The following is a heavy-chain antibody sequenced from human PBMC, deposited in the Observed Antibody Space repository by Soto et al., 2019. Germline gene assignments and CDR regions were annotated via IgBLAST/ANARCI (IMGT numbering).Heavy chain of an antibody. Sequence: QVQLQQWGAGLLKPSQTLSLTCAVYGGSFSGYYRSWILQPPGKGLQWIGEINHSGSANSNPSLKSRVTISVDMSKNQFSLKLSSVTAADTAVYYCARGHQGAYFDYWGRGTLVTVSS. D-gene: IGHD3-16*01. CDR1: GGSFSGYY. V-gene: IGHV4-34*01. CDR3: ARGHQGAYFDY. CDR2: INHSGSA. J-gene: IGHJ4*02.